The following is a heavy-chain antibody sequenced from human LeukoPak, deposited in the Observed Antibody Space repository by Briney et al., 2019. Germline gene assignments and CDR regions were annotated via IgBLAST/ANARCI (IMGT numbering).Heavy chain of an antibody. CDR1: GFTFSDYA. V-gene: IGHV3-23*01. CDR2: ISGGSSGST. D-gene: IGHD2-21*02. J-gene: IGHJ4*02. CDR3: AKDHANTPVVTN. Sequence: GGSLRLSCAASGFTFSDYAMSWVRQAPGKGLEWLSVISGGSSGSTYYADSVTGRFHVSRDNSKNTVDLPMNNLRVDDKAIYYCAKDHANTPVVTNWGQGILVSVSS.